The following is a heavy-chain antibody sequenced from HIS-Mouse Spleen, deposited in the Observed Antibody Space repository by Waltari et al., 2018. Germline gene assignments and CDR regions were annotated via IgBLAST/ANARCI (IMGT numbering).Heavy chain of an antibody. CDR2: IHYSGST. CDR3: AREIPYSSSWYDWYFDL. CDR1: GGSISSSSYY. D-gene: IGHD6-13*01. J-gene: IGHJ2*01. V-gene: IGHV4-39*07. Sequence: QLQLQESGPGLVKPSETLSLTCTVSGGSISSSSYYWGWIRQPPGKGLEWIGSIHYSGSTSYNPSRKSRVTISVDTSKNQFSLKLSSVTAADTAVYYCAREIPYSSSWYDWYFDLWGRGTLVTVSS.